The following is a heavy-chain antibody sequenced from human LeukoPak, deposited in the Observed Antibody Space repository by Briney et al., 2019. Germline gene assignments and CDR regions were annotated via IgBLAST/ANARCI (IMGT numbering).Heavy chain of an antibody. V-gene: IGHV3-48*03. CDR1: GFTFSSYE. J-gene: IGHJ4*02. CDR3: TNTMVRGVIKYYFDY. Sequence: AGGSLRLSCAASGFTFSSYEMNWVRQAPGKGLEWVSYITSSGGTIYYADSVKGRFTISRDNAKNSLYLQMNSLRAEDTAVYYCTNTMVRGVIKYYFDYWGQGTLVTVSS. CDR2: ITSSGGTI. D-gene: IGHD3-10*01.